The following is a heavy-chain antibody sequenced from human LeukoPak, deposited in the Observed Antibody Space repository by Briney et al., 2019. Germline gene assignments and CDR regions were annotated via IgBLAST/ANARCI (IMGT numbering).Heavy chain of an antibody. J-gene: IGHJ4*02. V-gene: IGHV4-39*01. CDR3: ARVLSGIFGVVEYFDY. Sequence: NASETLSLTCTVSGGSISSSSYYWGWIRQPPGKGLEWIGSIYYSGSTYYNPSLKSRVTISVDTSKNQFSLKLSSVTAADTAVYYCARVLSGIFGVVEYFDYWGQGTLVTVSS. CDR2: IYYSGST. CDR1: GGSISSSSYY. D-gene: IGHD3-3*01.